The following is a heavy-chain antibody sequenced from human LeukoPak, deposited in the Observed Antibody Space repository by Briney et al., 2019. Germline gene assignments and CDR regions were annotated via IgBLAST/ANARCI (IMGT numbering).Heavy chain of an antibody. D-gene: IGHD2-8*02. CDR3: ARLFGGVTTFDY. V-gene: IGHV3-7*01. J-gene: IGHJ4*02. CDR1: GFTFGNFW. CDR2: MKGDGSHI. Sequence: TGGSLRLSGAASGFTFGNFWMSWVRQAPGRGRQWVASMKGDGSHIYYVDSVKGRFTISRDNARNSLYLQMNSLRAEDTAVYYCARLFGGVTTFDYWGQGALVTVSS.